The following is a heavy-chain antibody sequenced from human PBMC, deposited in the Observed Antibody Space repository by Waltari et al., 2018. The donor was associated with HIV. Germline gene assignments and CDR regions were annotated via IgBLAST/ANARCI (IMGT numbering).Heavy chain of an antibody. Sequence: EVQLVESGGGLVQPGGSLRLSCAASGFTFSSYEMNWVRQAPGKWLEWVSYISSSGSTIYYADSVKGRFTISRDNAKNSLYLQMNSLRAEDTAVYYCARELIVVGYWYFDLWGRGTLVTVSS. CDR1: GFTFSSYE. J-gene: IGHJ2*01. CDR3: ARELIVVGYWYFDL. D-gene: IGHD2-15*01. V-gene: IGHV3-48*03. CDR2: ISSSGSTI.